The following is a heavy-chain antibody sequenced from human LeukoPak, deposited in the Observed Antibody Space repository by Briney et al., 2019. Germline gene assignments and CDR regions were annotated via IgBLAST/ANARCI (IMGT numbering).Heavy chain of an antibody. D-gene: IGHD5-18*01. CDR3: ARRAGGYSYGEEFDY. V-gene: IGHV4-59*08. Sequence: PSETLSLTCTVSGGSISSYYWSWIRQPPGKGLEWIGYIYYSGSTNYNPSLKSRVTISVDTSKNQFSLKLSSVTAADTAVYYCARRAGGYSYGEEFDYWGQGTLVTVSS. J-gene: IGHJ4*02. CDR1: GGSISSYY. CDR2: IYYSGST.